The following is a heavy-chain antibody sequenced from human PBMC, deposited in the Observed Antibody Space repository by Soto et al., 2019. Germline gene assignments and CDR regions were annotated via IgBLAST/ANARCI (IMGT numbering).Heavy chain of an antibody. CDR1: GYTFTSYG. V-gene: IGHV1-18*01. J-gene: IGHJ4*03. Sequence: ASVKVSCKASGYTFTSYGISWVRQAPGQGLEWMGWISAYNGNTNYAQKLQGRVTMTTDTSTSTAYMELRSLRSDETAVYYCAKDAKMATIRSLDYWGQGTAVTVSS. CDR3: AKDAKMATIRSLDY. CDR2: ISAYNGNT. D-gene: IGHD5-12*01.